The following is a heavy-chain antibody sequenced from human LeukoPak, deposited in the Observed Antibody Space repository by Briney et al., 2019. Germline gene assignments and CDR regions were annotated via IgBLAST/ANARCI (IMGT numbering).Heavy chain of an antibody. CDR2: IHTSGSS. J-gene: IGHJ4*02. CDR1: ADSISGHY. CDR3: ATYSGSCGSNY. D-gene: IGHD1-26*01. V-gene: IGHV4-4*09. Sequence: SETLSLTCKVSADSISGHYWSWIRQPPGKGLEWIGYIHTSGSSSYNPSLRGRVSISVDTSKSHFSLKLSYVTAADTAVYYCATYSGSCGSNYWGQGTLVTVSS.